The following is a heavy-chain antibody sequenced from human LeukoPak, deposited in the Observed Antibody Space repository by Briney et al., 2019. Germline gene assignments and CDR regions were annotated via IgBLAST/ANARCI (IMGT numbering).Heavy chain of an antibody. J-gene: IGHJ4*02. CDR2: IKQDGNEK. CDR3: ARDGAFRIYDY. V-gene: IGHV3-7*01. CDR1: GFTFSSYW. D-gene: IGHD3-3*02. Sequence: PGGSLRLSCAASGFTFSSYWMTWVRQAPGKGLEWVASIKQDGNEKYYVDSVKGRFTISRDNARNSLYLRMSSLRADDTAVYYCARDGAFRIYDYWGQGTLVTVSS.